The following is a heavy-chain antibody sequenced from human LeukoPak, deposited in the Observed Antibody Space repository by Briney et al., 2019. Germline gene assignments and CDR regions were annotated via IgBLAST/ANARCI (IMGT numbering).Heavy chain of an antibody. D-gene: IGHD2-21*01. V-gene: IGHV3-21*01. J-gene: IGHJ4*02. CDR3: ALAIDDPTFPFDY. Sequence: GGSLRLSCAASGFTFRSYTMNWVRQAPGRGLEWVSSISSNSAYLYYADSLRGRFTISRDNAKNSLSLQMNSLRAADTAVYYCALAIDDPTFPFDYWGQGTLVTVSS. CDR1: GFTFRSYT. CDR2: ISSNSAYL.